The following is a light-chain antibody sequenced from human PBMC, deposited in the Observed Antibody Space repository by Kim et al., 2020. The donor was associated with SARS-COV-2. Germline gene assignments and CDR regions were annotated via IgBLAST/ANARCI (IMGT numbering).Light chain of an antibody. CDR2: DAS. Sequence: PGARATLACRASQNIDTYLAWYQQRPGQAPRLLVYDASNRATGVPDRVSGSGSVTDFTLTISSLEPEDFSIYYCQHRNSWPPAVTFGGGTKVDIK. CDR3: QHRNSWPPAVT. J-gene: IGKJ4*01. CDR1: QNIDTY. V-gene: IGKV3-11*01.